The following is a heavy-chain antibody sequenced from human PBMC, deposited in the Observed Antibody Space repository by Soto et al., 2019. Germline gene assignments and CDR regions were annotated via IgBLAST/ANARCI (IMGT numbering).Heavy chain of an antibody. J-gene: IGHJ3*01. V-gene: IGHV4-59*01. CDR3: ARDMPNGVYLGLYNYIYIDF. D-gene: IGHD4-17*01. CDR1: GGTISSYY. CDR2: IYYSGST. Sequence: SEKLPLTCTVSGGTISSYYWSGIRQPPGKGLEWIGYIYYSGSTNYNPSLKSRVTISVDTSKNQSSLKLSSVTAADTAVYYCARDMPNGVYLGLYNYIYIDFLGQGTPVTVSS.